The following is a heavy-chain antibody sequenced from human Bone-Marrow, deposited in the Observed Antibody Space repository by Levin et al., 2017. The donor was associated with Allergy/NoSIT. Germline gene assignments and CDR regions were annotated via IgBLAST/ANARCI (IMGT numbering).Heavy chain of an antibody. D-gene: IGHD2-15*01. V-gene: IGHV4-59*01. Sequence: PSETLSLTCTVSGGSISSYYWSWIRQPPGKGLEWIGYIYYSGSTNYNPSLKSRVTISVDTSKNQFSLKLSSVTAADTAVYYCARDYCSGGSCYPGDYFDYWGQGTLVTVSS. CDR2: IYYSGST. CDR1: GGSISSYY. J-gene: IGHJ4*02. CDR3: ARDYCSGGSCYPGDYFDY.